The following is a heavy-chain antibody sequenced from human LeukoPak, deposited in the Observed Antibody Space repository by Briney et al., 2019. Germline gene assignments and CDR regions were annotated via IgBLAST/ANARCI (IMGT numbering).Heavy chain of an antibody. V-gene: IGHV1-3*01. Sequence: EASVKVSCTASGYTFTNYAMYWVRQAPGQRLEWMGWINAGNGNTKYSQKFQGRVTITSDTSANTVYMELSSLRSEDTAVYYCARGDFYYDSSDPWGQGTLVTVSS. CDR2: INAGNGNT. J-gene: IGHJ5*02. CDR1: GYTFTNYA. D-gene: IGHD3-22*01. CDR3: ARGDFYYDSSDP.